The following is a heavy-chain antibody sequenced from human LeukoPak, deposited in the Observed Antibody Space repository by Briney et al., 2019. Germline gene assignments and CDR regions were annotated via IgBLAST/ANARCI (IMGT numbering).Heavy chain of an antibody. CDR1: GFTFSHYP. Sequence: PGGSLSLSCAATGFTFSHYPMNWVRQASGKGLEWISYINGRSGIIYYADSFKGRFTISRDNAKNSLHLQMNSLRAEDTAVYYCAKLISPYDYWGQGTLVTVSS. V-gene: IGHV3-48*04. D-gene: IGHD5-24*01. J-gene: IGHJ4*02. CDR3: AKLISPYDY. CDR2: INGRSGII.